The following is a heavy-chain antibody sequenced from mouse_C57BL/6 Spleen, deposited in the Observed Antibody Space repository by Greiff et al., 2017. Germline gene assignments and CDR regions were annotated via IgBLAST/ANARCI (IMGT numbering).Heavy chain of an antibody. J-gene: IGHJ3*01. CDR1: GYTFTSYW. CDR2: IDPNSGGT. D-gene: IGHD1-1*01. CDR3: ARSYYYGSSYWFAY. Sequence: QVQLQQPGAELVKPGASVKLSCKASGYTFTSYWMHWVKQRRGRGLAWIGMIDPNSGGTKYNEKFKSKATLTVDKPSSTAYMQLSSLTSEDSAGYYGARSYYYGSSYWFAYWGQGTLVTVSA. V-gene: IGHV1-72*01.